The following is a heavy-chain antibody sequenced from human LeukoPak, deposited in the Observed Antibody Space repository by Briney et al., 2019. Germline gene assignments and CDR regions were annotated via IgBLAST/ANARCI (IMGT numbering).Heavy chain of an antibody. CDR2: ISSSSYI. V-gene: IGHV3-21*01. D-gene: IGHD1-26*01. J-gene: IGHJ4*02. Sequence: GGSLRLSCAASGFTFSSYSMNWVRQAPGKGMEWVSSISSSSYIYYADSVKGRFTISRDNAKNSLYLQMNSLRAEDTAVYYCAREPVGATLHYWGQGTLVTVSS. CDR3: AREPVGATLHY. CDR1: GFTFSSYS.